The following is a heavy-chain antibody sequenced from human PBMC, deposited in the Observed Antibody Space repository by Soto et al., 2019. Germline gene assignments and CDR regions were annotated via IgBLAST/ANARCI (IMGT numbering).Heavy chain of an antibody. CDR2: IYWDDDK. J-gene: IGHJ4*02. Sequence: QITLKESGPTLVKPTQTLMLTCTFSGFSLSTSGVGVGWIRQPPGKALEWLALIYWDDDKRYSPSLKSRLTIIKDTSKNQVVLTMTNIDPVDTATYYCAHRQEAIAVAVTRYCGEGTLVTVSS. CDR1: GFSLSTSGVG. D-gene: IGHD6-19*01. CDR3: AHRQEAIAVAVTRY. V-gene: IGHV2-5*02.